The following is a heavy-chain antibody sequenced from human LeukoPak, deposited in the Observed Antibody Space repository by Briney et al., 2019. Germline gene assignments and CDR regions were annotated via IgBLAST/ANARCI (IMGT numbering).Heavy chain of an antibody. CDR2: IKEDGSEK. CDR3: ARGAKWAYYFDY. Sequence: GGSLRLFCGASGFTFSSYWMSWVRQAPGKGLEWVANIKEDGSEKYYVDSVKGRFTISRDNAKDTLYLHMNSLTAEDTAVYYCARGAKWAYYFDYWGQGTLVTVSS. CDR1: GFTFSSYW. V-gene: IGHV3-7*01. J-gene: IGHJ4*02. D-gene: IGHD1-26*01.